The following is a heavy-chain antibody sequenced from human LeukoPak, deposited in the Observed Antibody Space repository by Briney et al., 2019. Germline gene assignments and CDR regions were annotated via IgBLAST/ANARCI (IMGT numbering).Heavy chain of an antibody. D-gene: IGHD6-13*01. J-gene: IGHJ4*02. V-gene: IGHV3-48*01. Sequence: PGGSLRLSCAASGFTFSSYSMNWVRQAPGKGLEWVSHISSSSSTIYYADSVKGRFTISRDNAKNSLFLQMNSLRAEDTAVYYCARGYSSSWYGELDYWGQGTLVTVSS. CDR3: ARGYSSSWYGELDY. CDR1: GFTFSSYS. CDR2: ISSSSSTI.